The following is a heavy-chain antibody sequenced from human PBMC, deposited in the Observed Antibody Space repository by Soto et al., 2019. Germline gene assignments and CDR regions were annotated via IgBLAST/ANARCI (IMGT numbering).Heavy chain of an antibody. J-gene: IGHJ4*02. CDR2: IFYTGSS. V-gene: IGHV4-59*02. Sequence: PSETLSLTCTVSGGSVSSYFWSWVRQPPGKGLEWIAYIFYTGSSSYNPSLKSRATMSIDTSKNHFSLKLSSVIAEDTAVYYCAKSHLEQWLLSDYWGQGTLVTVSS. CDR1: GGSVSSYF. D-gene: IGHD6-19*01. CDR3: AKSHLEQWLLSDY.